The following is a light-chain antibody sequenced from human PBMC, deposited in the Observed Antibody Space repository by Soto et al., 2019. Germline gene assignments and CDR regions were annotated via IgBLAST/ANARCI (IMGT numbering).Light chain of an antibody. CDR3: QQFSSYPLT. CDR2: DAS. Sequence: EIWFTHSPGTLSLAPGEIATLSCRASQSVTSNYLAWYQQKPGQAPRLLIYDASSRATGIPDRFSGGGSGTDFTLTISRLEPEDFAVYYCQQFSSYPLTFGGGTKVDIK. J-gene: IGKJ4*01. V-gene: IGKV3-20*01. CDR1: QSVTSNY.